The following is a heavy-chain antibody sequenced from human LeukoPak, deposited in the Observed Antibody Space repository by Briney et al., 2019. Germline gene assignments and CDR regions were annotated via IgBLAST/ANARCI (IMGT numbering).Heavy chain of an antibody. CDR3: ARRMLTGYSSSSWFDP. J-gene: IGHJ5*02. V-gene: IGHV1-18*01. Sequence: ASVRVSCKASGYTFTSYGISWVRQAPGQGLEWMGWISAYNGNTNYAQKLQGSVTMTTDTSTSTAYMKLRSLRSDDTAVYYCARRMLTGYSSSSWFDPWGKGTLAAVSS. CDR2: ISAYNGNT. CDR1: GYTFTSYG. D-gene: IGHD6-13*01.